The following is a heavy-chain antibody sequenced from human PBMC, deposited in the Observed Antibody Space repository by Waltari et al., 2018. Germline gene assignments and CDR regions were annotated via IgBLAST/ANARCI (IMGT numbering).Heavy chain of an antibody. CDR3: ARGGRWLQLYFQH. V-gene: IGHV4-34*01. CDR2: INHSGST. D-gene: IGHD5-12*01. J-gene: IGHJ1*01. CDR1: GGPFSGSS. Sequence: QVHLRTWGAGRLNPPETLSLTGAAYGGPFSGSSCSWIRQPPGKGLEWIGEINHSGSTNYNPSLKSRVTISVDTSKNQFSLKLSSVTAADTAVYYCARGGRWLQLYFQHWGQGTLVTVSS.